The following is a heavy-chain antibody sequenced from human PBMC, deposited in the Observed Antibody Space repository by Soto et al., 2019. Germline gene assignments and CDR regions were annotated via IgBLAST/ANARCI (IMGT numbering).Heavy chain of an antibody. CDR3: AKTLVGYSYGTLVYGMDV. Sequence: PGGSLRLSCAASGFTFSSYGMHWVRQAPGKGLEWVAVISYDGSNKYYADSVKGRFTISRDNSKNTLYLQMNSLRAEDTAVYYCAKTLVGYSYGTLVYGMDVWGQGTTVTVPS. CDR1: GFTFSSYG. CDR2: ISYDGSNK. D-gene: IGHD5-18*01. V-gene: IGHV3-30*18. J-gene: IGHJ6*02.